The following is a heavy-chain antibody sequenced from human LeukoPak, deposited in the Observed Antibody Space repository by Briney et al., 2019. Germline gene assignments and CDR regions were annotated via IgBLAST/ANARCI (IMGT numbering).Heavy chain of an antibody. V-gene: IGHV3-21*01. Sequence: PGGSLRLSCAASGFTFSSYWMSWVRQAPGEGLEWVSSISSSSSYIYYADSVKGRFTISRDNAKNSLYLQMNSLRAEDTAVYYCARHDLSDSWKRKNYYDKSPFDYWGQGTLVTVSS. CDR3: ARHDLSDSWKRKNYYDKSPFDY. D-gene: IGHD3-22*01. CDR1: GFTFSSYW. CDR2: ISSSSSYI. J-gene: IGHJ4*02.